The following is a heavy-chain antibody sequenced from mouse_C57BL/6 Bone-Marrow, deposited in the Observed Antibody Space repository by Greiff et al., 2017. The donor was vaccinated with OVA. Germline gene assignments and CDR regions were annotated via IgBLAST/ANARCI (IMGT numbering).Heavy chain of an antibody. J-gene: IGHJ3*01. CDR3: ARAYEYDLFAY. CDR1: GYAFTNYL. CDR2: INPGSGGT. Sequence: QVQLQQSGAELVRPGTSVKVSCKASGYAFTNYLIEWVKQRPGQGLEWIGVINPGSGGTTYNEKFKGKATLTADKSSSTAYMQLSSLTSEDSAVYFCARAYEYDLFAYWGQGTLVTVSA. D-gene: IGHD2-4*01. V-gene: IGHV1-54*01.